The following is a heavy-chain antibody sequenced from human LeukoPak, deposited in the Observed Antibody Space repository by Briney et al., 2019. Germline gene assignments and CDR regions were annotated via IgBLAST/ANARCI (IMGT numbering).Heavy chain of an antibody. CDR2: FDPEDGET. D-gene: IGHD2-2*01. CDR1: GYTLTELS. V-gene: IGHV1-24*01. J-gene: IGHJ6*03. Sequence: ASVKVSSKVSGYTLTELSMHWVRQAPGKGLEWMGGFDPEDGETIYAQKFQGRVTMTEDTSTDTAYMELSSLRSEDTAVYYCATEPLVVPANYYMDVWGKGTTVTVSS. CDR3: ATEPLVVPANYYMDV.